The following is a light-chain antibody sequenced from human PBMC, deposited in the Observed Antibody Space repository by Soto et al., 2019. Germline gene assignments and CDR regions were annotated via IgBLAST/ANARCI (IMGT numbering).Light chain of an antibody. J-gene: IGKJ4*01. CDR3: QQRYSWPLT. V-gene: IGKV3-11*01. Sequence: EIVLTQSPATLSLSPGERATLSCRASHRVSSYLAWYQQKPGQAPRLLIYDASNRATGIPARFSGSGSGTDFTLTISSLEPEDFAVYYCQQRYSWPLTFGGGTKVEIK. CDR1: HRVSSY. CDR2: DAS.